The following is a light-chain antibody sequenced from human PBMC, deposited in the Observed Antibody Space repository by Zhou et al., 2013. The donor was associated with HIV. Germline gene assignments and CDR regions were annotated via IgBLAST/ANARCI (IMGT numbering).Light chain of an antibody. CDR3: LQDNTYPRS. CDR2: AAS. CDR1: QDINTW. J-gene: IGKJ2*04. Sequence: DIQMTQSPSSLSASVGDRVTITCRASQDINTWLAWYQQKPGKAPKLLIYAASSLQSGVPSRFSGSGSGTDFTLTISGLQPDDFGTYYCLQDNTYPRSFGQGTKLDIK. V-gene: IGKV1-12*01.